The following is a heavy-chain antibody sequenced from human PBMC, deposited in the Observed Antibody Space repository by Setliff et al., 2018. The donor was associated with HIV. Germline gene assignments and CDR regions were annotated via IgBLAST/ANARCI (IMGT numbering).Heavy chain of an antibody. CDR2: ILPIFGAT. CDR3: TNRGGSGTNVGNWFDP. J-gene: IGHJ5*02. Sequence: WASVKVSCKASGDNFNNVAFNWVRQAPGQGLEWMGGILPIFGATDYAQKFQGRLTLTAVQSENSVYMELSSLRSDDTAVYYCTNRGGSGTNVGNWFDPWGQGTLVTVS. CDR1: GDNFNNVA. D-gene: IGHD3-10*01. V-gene: IGHV1-69*13.